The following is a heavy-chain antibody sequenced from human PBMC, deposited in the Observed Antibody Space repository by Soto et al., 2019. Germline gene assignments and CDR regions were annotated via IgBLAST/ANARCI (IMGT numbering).Heavy chain of an antibody. J-gene: IGHJ6*02. Sequence: EVQLVESGGGLVQPGGSPRLSCAASGFTFSSYWMHWVRQAPGKGLVWVSRINSDGSSTSYADSVKGRFTISRDNAKNTLYLQMNSLRAEDTAVYYCAREAGGGDWGYYGMDVWGQGTTVTVSS. CDR2: INSDGSST. D-gene: IGHD2-21*02. CDR3: AREAGGGDWGYYGMDV. CDR1: GFTFSSYW. V-gene: IGHV3-74*01.